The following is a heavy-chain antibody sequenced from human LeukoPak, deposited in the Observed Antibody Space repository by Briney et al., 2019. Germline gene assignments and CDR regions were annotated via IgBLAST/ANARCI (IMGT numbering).Heavy chain of an antibody. CDR3: ARWAGSYGHTYYFDY. D-gene: IGHD5-18*01. Sequence: GESLKISCKGSGYSFTSYWIGWVRQMPGKGQEWMGIIYPGDSDTRYSPSFQGQVTISADKSISTAYLQWSGLKASDTAMYYCARWAGSYGHTYYFDYWGQGTLVTVSS. J-gene: IGHJ4*02. CDR2: IYPGDSDT. CDR1: GYSFTSYW. V-gene: IGHV5-51*01.